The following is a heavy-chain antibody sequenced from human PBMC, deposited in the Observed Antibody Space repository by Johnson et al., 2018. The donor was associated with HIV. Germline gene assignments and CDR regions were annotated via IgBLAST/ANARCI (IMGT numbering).Heavy chain of an antibody. Sequence: QVQPVESGGGVVQPGRSLRLSCAASGFTFSSFGMHWVRQAPGKGLEWVAVIWSDGSDKYYADSVKGRFTIARDNSKSTLYLQINSLRAEDAAVFYCARVGVGGYSADGAFDIWGQGTMVTVSS. V-gene: IGHV3-30*19. CDR3: ARVGVGGYSADGAFDI. D-gene: IGHD2-15*01. J-gene: IGHJ3*02. CDR2: IWSDGSDK. CDR1: GFTFSSFG.